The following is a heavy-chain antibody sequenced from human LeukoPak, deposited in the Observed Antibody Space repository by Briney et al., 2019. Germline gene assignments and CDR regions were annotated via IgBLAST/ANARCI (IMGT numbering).Heavy chain of an antibody. V-gene: IGHV3-23*01. Sequence: PGGSLRLSCAASGFTFRSYAMSWVRQAPGKGLEWVSTVTGGGGTTYYADSVKGRFTISRDNSKNTVYLQLNSLRAEDTAVYYCARFYYYGSGGYLDYWGQGTLVTVSS. CDR3: ARFYYYGSGGYLDY. CDR1: GFTFRSYA. J-gene: IGHJ4*02. CDR2: VTGGGGTT. D-gene: IGHD3-10*01.